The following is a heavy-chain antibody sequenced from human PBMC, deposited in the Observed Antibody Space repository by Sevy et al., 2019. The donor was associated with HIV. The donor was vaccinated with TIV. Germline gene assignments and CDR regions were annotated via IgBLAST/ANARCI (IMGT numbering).Heavy chain of an antibody. Sequence: LPETLSLTCTVSGYSISSGYYWGWIRQPPGKGLEWIGSIYHSGSTYYNPSLKSRVTISVDTSKNQFSLKLSSVTAADTAVYYCARVVGSGSYYMPGYWYFDLWGRGTLVTASS. V-gene: IGHV4-38-2*02. D-gene: IGHD3-10*01. CDR2: IYHSGST. CDR1: GYSISSGYY. J-gene: IGHJ2*01. CDR3: ARVVGSGSYYMPGYWYFDL.